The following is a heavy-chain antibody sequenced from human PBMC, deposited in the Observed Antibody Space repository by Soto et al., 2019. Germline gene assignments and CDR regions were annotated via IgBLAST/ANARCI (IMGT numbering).Heavy chain of an antibody. Sequence: SVKVSCKASGGTFSSYAISWVRQAPGQGLEWMGGIIPIFGTANYAQKFQGRVTITADESTSTAYMELSSLRSEDTAVYYCARVVVTAAIGYYYYGMDVWGQGTTVTVSS. J-gene: IGHJ6*02. D-gene: IGHD2-2*01. CDR2: IIPIFGTA. CDR1: GGTFSSYA. CDR3: ARVVVTAAIGYYYYGMDV. V-gene: IGHV1-69*13.